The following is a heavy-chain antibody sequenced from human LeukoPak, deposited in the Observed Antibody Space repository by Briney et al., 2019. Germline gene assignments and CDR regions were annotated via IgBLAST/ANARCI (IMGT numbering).Heavy chain of an antibody. CDR3: ARGVQGWFAP. V-gene: IGHV4-31*03. CDR2: ISHIGTT. Sequence: SETLSLTCTVSGDSIRSGAYYWTWVRQYPGTGLEWIGYISHIGTTYNNPSLKSRVSISVDTSRNQLSLRLTSVTAADTAVYYCARGVQGWFAPWGQGTLVTVSS. D-gene: IGHD3-10*01. J-gene: IGHJ5*02. CDR1: GDSIRSGAYY.